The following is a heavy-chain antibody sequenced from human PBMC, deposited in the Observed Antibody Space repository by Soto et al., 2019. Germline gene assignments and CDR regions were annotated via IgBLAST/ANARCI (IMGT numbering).Heavy chain of an antibody. D-gene: IGHD3-10*01. Sequence: PSETLSLTCTVSGGSISSGDYYWSWIRQPPGKGLEWIGYIYYSGSTYYNPSLKSRVTISVDTSKNQSSLKLSSVTAADTAVYYCARRGSGSSVGVDYWGQGTLVTVSS. V-gene: IGHV4-30-4*01. J-gene: IGHJ4*02. CDR2: IYYSGST. CDR1: GGSISSGDYY. CDR3: ARRGSGSSVGVDY.